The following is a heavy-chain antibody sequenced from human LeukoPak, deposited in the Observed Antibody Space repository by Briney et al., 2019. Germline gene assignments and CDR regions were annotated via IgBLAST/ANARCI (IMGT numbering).Heavy chain of an antibody. V-gene: IGHV3-21*01. Sequence: PGGSLRLSCAASGFTFGIHTMHWVRQAPGKGLEWVSSIRSNSDIYYADSVKGRFTISRDNAKNSLYLQMNSLRGEDTAVYYCARGSYGSGSYNWFDPWGQGTLVTVSS. D-gene: IGHD3-10*01. CDR2: IRSNSDI. CDR1: GFTFGIHT. CDR3: ARGSYGSGSYNWFDP. J-gene: IGHJ5*02.